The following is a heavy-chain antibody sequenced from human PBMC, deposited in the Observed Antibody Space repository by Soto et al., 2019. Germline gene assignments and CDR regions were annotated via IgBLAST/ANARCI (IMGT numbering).Heavy chain of an antibody. CDR2: ITWNSGTI. CDR3: AKDMKWGGMTTIHYFDS. CDR1: GFTFDDYA. J-gene: IGHJ4*02. D-gene: IGHD4-17*01. Sequence: GGSLRLSCAASGFTFDDYAMHWVRQTPGKGLEWVSGITWNSGTIGYADSVKGRFTISRDNGKNSLYLQMNSLRPEDTALYYCAKDMKWGGMTTIHYFDSWGQGTQVTVSS. V-gene: IGHV3-9*01.